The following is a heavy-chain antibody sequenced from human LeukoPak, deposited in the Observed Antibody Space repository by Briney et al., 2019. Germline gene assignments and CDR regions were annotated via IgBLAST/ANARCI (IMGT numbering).Heavy chain of an antibody. D-gene: IGHD3-10*02. V-gene: IGHV4-39*01. J-gene: IGHJ4*02. CDR3: ASLGAEGYVHF. CDR2: IHYSGNT. CDR1: GFTFSSHW. Sequence: GSLRLSCAASGFTFSSHWMHWIRQSPGKGLEWIASIHYSGNTYYNPSLESRVTISVDTSKHQFSLKLSSVTAADTAVHYCASLGAEGYVHFWGQGTPVTVSS.